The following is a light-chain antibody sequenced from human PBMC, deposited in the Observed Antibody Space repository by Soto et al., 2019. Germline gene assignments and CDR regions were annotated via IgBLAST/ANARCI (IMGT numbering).Light chain of an antibody. CDR3: AAWDDSLNGPV. Sequence: QSVLTQPPSVSGAPRQRVTISCSGSNSNIGNNAVNWYQQLPGKAPKLLIYYDDLLPSGVSDRFSGSKSGTSASLAISGLQSEHEAGYYCAAWDDSLNGPVFGGGTKLTVL. CDR2: YDD. CDR1: NSNIGNNA. J-gene: IGLJ2*01. V-gene: IGLV1-36*01.